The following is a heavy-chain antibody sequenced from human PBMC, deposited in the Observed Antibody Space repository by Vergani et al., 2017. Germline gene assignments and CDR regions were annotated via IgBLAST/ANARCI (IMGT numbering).Heavy chain of an antibody. J-gene: IGHJ4*02. Sequence: EVQLVESGGGLVKPGGSLRLSCAASGFTFSSYSMNWVRQAPGKGLEWVSSISSSSSYIYYADSVKCRFTISRDNAKNSLYLQMNSLRAEDTAVYYCARASSWYSLGFDYWGQGTLVTVSS. CDR3: ARASSWYSLGFDY. CDR2: ISSSSSYI. D-gene: IGHD6-13*01. V-gene: IGHV3-21*01. CDR1: GFTFSSYS.